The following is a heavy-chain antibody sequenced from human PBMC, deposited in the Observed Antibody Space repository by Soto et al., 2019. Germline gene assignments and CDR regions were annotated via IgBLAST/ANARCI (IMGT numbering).Heavy chain of an antibody. Sequence: GGSLRLSCAASGFTFSSYAMSWVRQAPGKGLEWVSVISGSGVSTYYADSVKGRFTISRDKSKNTLYLQMNSLRAEDTAVYFCAKDMEMTGSCTNGLCWTPDYWGPGTLVTVSS. CDR1: GFTFSSYA. J-gene: IGHJ4*02. D-gene: IGHD2-8*01. V-gene: IGHV3-23*01. CDR3: AKDMEMTGSCTNGLCWTPDY. CDR2: ISGSGVST.